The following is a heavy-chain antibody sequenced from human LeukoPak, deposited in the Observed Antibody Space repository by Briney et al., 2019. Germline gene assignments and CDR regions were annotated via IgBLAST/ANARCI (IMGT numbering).Heavy chain of an antibody. D-gene: IGHD3-22*01. Sequence: GGSLRLFCAASGFTFSSYSMNWVRQAPGKGLEWVSSISISTSYIYYADSVKGRFTISRDNAKNSLYLQMNSLRAEDTAVYYCARAPFYDSSGPTIGPYYFDYCGQGTLVTVSS. CDR1: GFTFSSYS. CDR2: ISISTSYI. CDR3: ARAPFYDSSGPTIGPYYFDY. J-gene: IGHJ4*02. V-gene: IGHV3-21*01.